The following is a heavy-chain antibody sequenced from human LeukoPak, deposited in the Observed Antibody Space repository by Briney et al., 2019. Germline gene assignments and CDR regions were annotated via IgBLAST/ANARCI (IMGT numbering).Heavy chain of an antibody. CDR1: GGTFSSYA. J-gene: IGHJ5*02. Sequence: SVKVSCKASGGTFSSYAISWVRQAPGQGLEWMGRIIPILGIANYAQKFQGRVTITADKSTSTAYMELSSLRSEDTAVYYCARVAGIAAAGRWFDPWGQGTLVTVSS. D-gene: IGHD6-13*01. CDR2: IIPILGIA. V-gene: IGHV1-69*04. CDR3: ARVAGIAAAGRWFDP.